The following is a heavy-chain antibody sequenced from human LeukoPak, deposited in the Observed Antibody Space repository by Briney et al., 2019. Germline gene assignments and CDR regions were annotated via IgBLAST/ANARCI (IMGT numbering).Heavy chain of an antibody. CDR2: IFPNGNT. V-gene: IGHV3-53*01. D-gene: IGHD5-24*01. J-gene: IGHJ4*02. CDR1: GLSVSGKY. Sequence: GESLSLSCAVSGLSVSGKYMTWVRQAPGRGLEWVSVIFPNGNTNYADSVKGRFTIFRDNSKNTLYLQMNTLRAEDTAVYYCAPDDLTDGYKGYWGQGTLVTVSS. CDR3: APDDLTDGYKGY.